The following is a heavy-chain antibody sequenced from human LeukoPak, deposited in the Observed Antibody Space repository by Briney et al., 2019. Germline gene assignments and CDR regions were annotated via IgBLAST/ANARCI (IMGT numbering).Heavy chain of an antibody. J-gene: IGHJ4*02. Sequence: GGSLRLSCAASGFTFSSHWMHWVRQAPGKGLVWVSRINSDGSSISYADSVKGRFTISRDNAKNTLYLQMNSLRAEDTAVYYCASLAVATPDKVDYWGQGTLVTVSS. V-gene: IGHV3-74*01. CDR2: INSDGSSI. D-gene: IGHD6-19*01. CDR1: GFTFSSHW. CDR3: ASLAVATPDKVDY.